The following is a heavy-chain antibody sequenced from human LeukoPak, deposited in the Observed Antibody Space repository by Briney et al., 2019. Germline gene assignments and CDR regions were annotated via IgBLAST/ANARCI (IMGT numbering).Heavy chain of an antibody. Sequence: PSETLSLTCAVYGGSFSGYYWSWIRQPPGKGLEWIGEINHSGSTNYNPSLKSRVTISVDTSKNQFSLKLSSVTAADTAVYYCARVPSASVVVVPAATNWFDPWGQGTLVTVS. CDR3: ARVPSASVVVVPAATNWFDP. CDR1: GGSFSGYY. V-gene: IGHV4-34*01. D-gene: IGHD2-2*01. J-gene: IGHJ5*02. CDR2: INHSGST.